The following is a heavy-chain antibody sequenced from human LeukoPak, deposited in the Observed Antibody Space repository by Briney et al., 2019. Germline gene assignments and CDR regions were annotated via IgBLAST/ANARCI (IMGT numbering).Heavy chain of an antibody. CDR1: GYSFTSYW. J-gene: IGHJ4*02. CDR3: ARHPTGYYGSGSYPFDY. V-gene: IGHV5-51*01. CDR2: IYPGDSDT. D-gene: IGHD3-10*01. Sequence: GASLQISCKGSGYSFTSYWIGWVRQMPGKGLEWMGIIYPGDSDTRYSPSFQGQVTISADKSISTAYLQWSSLKASDTAMYYCARHPTGYYGSGSYPFDYWGQGTLVTVSS.